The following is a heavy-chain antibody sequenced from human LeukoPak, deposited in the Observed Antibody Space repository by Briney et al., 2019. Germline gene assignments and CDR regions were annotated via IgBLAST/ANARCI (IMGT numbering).Heavy chain of an antibody. D-gene: IGHD4-23*01. V-gene: IGHV4-59*01. CDR1: GGAISSYY. Sequence: PSEPLSLTCTVSGGAISSYYWSCIRHPPGRALECIGYIYYSGSTNYNPSLKSRVTISVDTSKNQFSLKLSSVTAADTAVYYCARDHSALVTPFYFDYWGQGTLVTVSS. CDR3: ARDHSALVTPFYFDY. CDR2: IYYSGST. J-gene: IGHJ4*02.